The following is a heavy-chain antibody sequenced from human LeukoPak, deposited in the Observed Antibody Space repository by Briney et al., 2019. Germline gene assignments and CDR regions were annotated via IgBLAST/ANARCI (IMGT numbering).Heavy chain of an antibody. CDR2: IKSKTDGGTT. D-gene: IGHD3-22*01. CDR3: TALPVGLHYYDSSGYYHDAFDI. J-gene: IGHJ3*02. Sequence: PGGSLRLSCAASGFTFSNAWMSWVRQAPGKGLEWVGRIKSKTDGGTTDYAAPVKGRFTISRDDSKNTLYLQMNSLKTEDTAVYYCTALPVGLHYYDSSGYYHDAFDIWGQGTMVTVSS. CDR1: GFTFSNAW. V-gene: IGHV3-15*01.